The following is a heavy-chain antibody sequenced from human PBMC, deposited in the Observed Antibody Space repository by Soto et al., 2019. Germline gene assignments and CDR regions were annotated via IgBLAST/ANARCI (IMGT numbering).Heavy chain of an antibody. CDR1: GGSFSGNY. CDR3: ARVHLPGGNTFYYDY. V-gene: IGHV4-34*01. Sequence: QVQLQQWGAGLLKPSETLSLTCTVYGGSFSGNYWSWIRQPPGMGLEWIGEISHSGSGTNYNPSLKSRVTISVDTSKNQFSLKLSSVTAADTAMYYCARVHLPGGNTFYYDYWGQGTLVTVSS. D-gene: IGHD2-15*01. CDR2: ISHSGSGT. J-gene: IGHJ4*02.